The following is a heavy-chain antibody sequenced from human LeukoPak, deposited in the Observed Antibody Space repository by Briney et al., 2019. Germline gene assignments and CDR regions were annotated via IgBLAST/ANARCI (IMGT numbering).Heavy chain of an antibody. J-gene: IGHJ4*02. CDR1: GGSFSGYY. Sequence: SETLSLTCAIYGGSFSGYYWRWIRQPAGKGLEWIGRIYTSGSTNYNPSLKSRVTMSVDTSKKQFSLKLSSVTAADTAVYYCARETVYATIDYWGQGTLVTVSS. CDR2: IYTSGST. V-gene: IGHV4-4*07. D-gene: IGHD2-8*01. CDR3: ARETVYATIDY.